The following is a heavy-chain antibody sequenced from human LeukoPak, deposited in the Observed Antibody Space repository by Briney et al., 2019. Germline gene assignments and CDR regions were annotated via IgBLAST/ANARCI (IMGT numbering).Heavy chain of an antibody. D-gene: IGHD3-10*01. CDR2: INHSGST. V-gene: IGHV4-34*01. Sequence: SETLSLTCAVYGGSFSGYYWSWIRQPPGKGLEWIGEINHSGSTNYNPSLKSRVTISVDTSKNQFSLKLSSVTAADTAVYYCARPNYYGSGSYYKNWGQGTLVTVSS. J-gene: IGHJ4*02. CDR1: GGSFSGYY. CDR3: ARPNYYGSGSYYKN.